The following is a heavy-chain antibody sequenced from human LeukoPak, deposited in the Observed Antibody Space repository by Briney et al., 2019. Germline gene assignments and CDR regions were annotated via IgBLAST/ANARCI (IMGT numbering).Heavy chain of an antibody. CDR1: GGSISSYY. D-gene: IGHD1-26*01. J-gene: IGHJ6*02. V-gene: IGHV4-59*01. CDR3: ARDSAGRSAGMDV. CDR2: IYYSGST. Sequence: KPSETLSLTCTVSGGSISSYYWSWIRQPPGKGLEWIGYIYYSGSTNYNPSLKSRVTISVDTSKNQFSLKLSSVTAADTAVYYCARDSAGRSAGMDVWGQGTTVTVSS.